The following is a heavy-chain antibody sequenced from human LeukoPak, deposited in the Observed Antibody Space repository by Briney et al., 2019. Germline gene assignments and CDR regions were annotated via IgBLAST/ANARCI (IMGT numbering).Heavy chain of an antibody. CDR3: ARGRAAAGPYFDY. D-gene: IGHD6-13*01. J-gene: IGHJ4*02. CDR2: IIPIFGTA. CDR1: GGTFSSYA. V-gene: IGHV1-69*13. Sequence: SVKVSCKASGGTFSSYAISWVRQAPGQGLEWMGGIIPIFGTANYAQKFQGRVTITADESTSTAYMELSSLRSEDTAVYYCARGRAAAGPYFDYWGQGTLVPVPS.